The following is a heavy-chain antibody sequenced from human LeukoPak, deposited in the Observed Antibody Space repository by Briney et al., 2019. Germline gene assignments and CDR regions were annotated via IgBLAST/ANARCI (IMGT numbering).Heavy chain of an antibody. J-gene: IGHJ4*02. V-gene: IGHV3-30-3*01. CDR2: ITYDGSNK. Sequence: GRSLRLSCAASGFTFSSYAMKWVRQAPGKGLEWVAGITYDGSNKYYGDSVKGRCTISRDNSKNTLYLQMNSLRAEDTAIYYCARAAGSGSYYNPFDYWGQGTLVTVSS. CDR3: ARAAGSGSYYNPFDY. CDR1: GFTFSSYA. D-gene: IGHD3-10*01.